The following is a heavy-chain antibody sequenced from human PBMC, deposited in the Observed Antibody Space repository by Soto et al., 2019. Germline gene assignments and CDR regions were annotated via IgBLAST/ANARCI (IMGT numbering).Heavy chain of an antibody. V-gene: IGHV5-51*01. J-gene: IGHJ5*02. CDR2: IHPDDSDI. CDR1: GYRFTSYW. D-gene: IGHD2-2*01. Sequence: XESLKISSQGSGYRFTSYWIGWVRQKPGKGLEWMGIIHPDDSDIRYSPSFQGQVTISADKSIGSAYLQWSSLKASDTAMYYCARLQHSGRIVVPAGGFDPWGPGSLVTVSS. CDR3: ARLQHSGRIVVPAGGFDP.